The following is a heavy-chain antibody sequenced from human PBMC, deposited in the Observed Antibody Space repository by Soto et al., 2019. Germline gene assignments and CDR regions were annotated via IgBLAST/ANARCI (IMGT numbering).Heavy chain of an antibody. CDR2: IYYSGST. D-gene: IGHD5-12*01. CDR1: GGSISSYY. CDR3: ARGDSGYDLYYFDY. Sequence: SETLSLTCTVSGGSISSYYWSWIRQPPGKGLEWIGYIYYSGSTNYNPSLKSRVTISVDTSKNQFSLKLSSVTAADTAVYYCARGDSGYDLYYFDYWGQGTLVTV. J-gene: IGHJ4*02. V-gene: IGHV4-59*01.